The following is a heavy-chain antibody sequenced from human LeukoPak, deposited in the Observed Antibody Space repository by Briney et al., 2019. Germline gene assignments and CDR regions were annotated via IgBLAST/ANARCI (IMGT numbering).Heavy chain of an antibody. J-gene: IGHJ3*02. V-gene: IGHV1-8*01. CDR2: MSPNSGNT. CDR1: GYTFTSYD. CDR3: ARDGSTAAFDI. D-gene: IGHD2-2*01. Sequence: ASVKVSCKASGYTFTSYDINWVRQATGQGLEWMGWMSPNSGNTGYAQKLQGRVTMTTDTSTSTAYMELRSLRSDDTAVYYCARDGSTAAFDIWGQGTMVTVSS.